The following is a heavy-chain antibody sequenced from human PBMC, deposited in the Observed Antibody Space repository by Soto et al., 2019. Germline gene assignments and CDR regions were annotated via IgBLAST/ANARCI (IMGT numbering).Heavy chain of an antibody. CDR2: IYYDGSNK. CDR1: GFTFSSYA. Sequence: QVQLVESGGGVVQPGRSLRLSCAASGFTFSSYAMHWVRQAPGKGLEWVAVIYYDGSNKYYIDSVKGRFTISRDNSKNILYLQMNSLRAEDTAVYYCAIPYCTNGVCYYYFDYWGQGTLVTVSS. CDR3: AIPYCTNGVCYYYFDY. J-gene: IGHJ4*02. V-gene: IGHV3-33*01. D-gene: IGHD2-8*01.